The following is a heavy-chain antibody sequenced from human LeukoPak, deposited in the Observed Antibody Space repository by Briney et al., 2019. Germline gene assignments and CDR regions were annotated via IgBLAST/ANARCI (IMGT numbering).Heavy chain of an antibody. J-gene: IGHJ3*02. CDR3: AKDTGFLTTARSFDI. CDR2: ISWNSGSI. V-gene: IGHV3-9*01. CDR1: GFTFSSYS. Sequence: GGSLRLSCAASGFTFSSYSMNWVRQAPGKGLEWVSGISWNSGSIGYADSVKGRFTISRDNAKNSLYLQMNSLRAEDTALYYCAKDTGFLTTARSFDIWGQGTMVTVSS. D-gene: IGHD4-17*01.